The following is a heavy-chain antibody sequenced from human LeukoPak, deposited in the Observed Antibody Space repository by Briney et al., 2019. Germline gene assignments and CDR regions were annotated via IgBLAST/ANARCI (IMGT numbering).Heavy chain of an antibody. D-gene: IGHD5-18*01. Sequence: GPSVNVSCTASGYTLTSYDINWVRQATGQALEWLGWMKPNSGGTNYAQKFQGRVTMTGDTSISTAYMDLSRLSSDATAIYYCAGRPDTATVPIFDYWGQGTLITVSS. CDR3: AGRPDTATVPIFDY. CDR2: MKPNSGGT. CDR1: GYTLTSYD. J-gene: IGHJ4*02. V-gene: IGHV1-2*02.